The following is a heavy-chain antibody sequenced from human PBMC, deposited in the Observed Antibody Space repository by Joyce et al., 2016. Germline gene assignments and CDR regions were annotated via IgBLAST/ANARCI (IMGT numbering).Heavy chain of an antibody. CDR1: GYRFSSYW. CDR2: ISPGGSDT. D-gene: IGHD1-14*01. Sequence: EVQLVQSGPEVQKPGESLKISCKGSGYRFSSYWIGWVRQMPGNALESMRNISPGGSDTKYSPTSQGQVSLSVDKSTNTAYLQWSSLKASDTAMYYCARHQTPDLGDIWGQGTLVIVSS. J-gene: IGHJ4*02. CDR3: ARHQTPDLGDI. V-gene: IGHV5-51*01.